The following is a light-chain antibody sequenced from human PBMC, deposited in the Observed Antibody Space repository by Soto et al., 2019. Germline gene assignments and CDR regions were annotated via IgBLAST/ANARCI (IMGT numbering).Light chain of an antibody. J-gene: IGKJ5*01. CDR2: GAS. Sequence: EIVLTQSPGTLSLSPGDNATLSCMASQYVTCSYLAWYQQRPGQAPRLLIYGASIRATGIPDRFSGSGSGTDFTLTISRLEPEDFAVFYYQHYHSTPISFGQGTRLEIK. V-gene: IGKV3-20*01. CDR1: QYVTCSY. CDR3: QHYHSTPIS.